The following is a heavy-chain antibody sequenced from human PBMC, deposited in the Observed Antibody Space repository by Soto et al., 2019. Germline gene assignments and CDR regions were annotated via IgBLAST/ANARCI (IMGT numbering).Heavy chain of an antibody. D-gene: IGHD1-26*01. CDR3: ARDGIVGALRVDYYYGMDV. CDR1: GGTFSIYA. CDR2: IIPIFGTA. V-gene: IGHV1-69*13. Sequence: SVKVSCKASGGTFSIYAISWVRQAPGQGLEWMGGIIPIFGTANYAQKFQGRVTITADESTSTAYMELSSLRSEDTAVYYCARDGIVGALRVDYYYGMDVWGQGTTVTVSS. J-gene: IGHJ6*02.